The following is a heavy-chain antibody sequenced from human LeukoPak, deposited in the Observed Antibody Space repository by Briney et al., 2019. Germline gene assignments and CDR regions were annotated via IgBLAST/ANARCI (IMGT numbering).Heavy chain of an antibody. CDR2: IYSGGST. CDR1: GFTVSSNY. CDR3: ASQASRNYDATYYFDY. V-gene: IGHV3-53*01. Sequence: HAGGSLRLSCAASGFTVSSNYMSWVRQAPGKGLEWVSVIYSGGSTYYADCVKGRFTISRDNSKNTLYLQMNSLRAEDTAVYYCASQASRNYDATYYFDYWGQGTLVTVSS. D-gene: IGHD3-22*01. J-gene: IGHJ4*02.